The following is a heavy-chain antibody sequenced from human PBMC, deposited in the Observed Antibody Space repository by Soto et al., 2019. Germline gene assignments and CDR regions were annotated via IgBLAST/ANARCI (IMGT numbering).Heavy chain of an antibody. J-gene: IGHJ4*02. D-gene: IGHD1-26*01. CDR2: INTDGSVT. Sequence: GGSLRLSCAGSGFTFSNFWMHWVRQAPGKGLVWVARINTDGSVTSHADSVKGRFTISRDNAKSTLYLQMTSLREEDSAIYYCARQTGLGATNYWGRGTLVTVS. V-gene: IGHV3-74*01. CDR3: ARQTGLGATNY. CDR1: GFTFSNFW.